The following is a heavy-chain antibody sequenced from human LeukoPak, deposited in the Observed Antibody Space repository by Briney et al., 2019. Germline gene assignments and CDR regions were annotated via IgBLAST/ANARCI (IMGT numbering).Heavy chain of an antibody. V-gene: IGHV3-21*04. CDR2: ISSSSSYI. CDR3: AKDNHYYDSSGYYLH. J-gene: IGHJ4*02. D-gene: IGHD3-22*01. Sequence: PGGSLRLSCAASGFTFSSYSMNWVRRAPGKGLEWVSSISSSSSYIYYADSVKGRFTISRDNSKNTLYLQMNSLRAEDTAVYYCAKDNHYYDSSGYYLHWGQGTLVTVSS. CDR1: GFTFSSYS.